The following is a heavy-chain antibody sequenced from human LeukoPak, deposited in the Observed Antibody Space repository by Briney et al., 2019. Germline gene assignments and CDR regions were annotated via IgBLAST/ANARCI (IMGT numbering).Heavy chain of an antibody. J-gene: IGHJ4*02. Sequence: PSETLSLTCAVYGGSFSGYYWSWIRQPPGKGLEWIGEINHSGSTNYNPSLKSRVTISVDTSKNQFSLKLSSVTAADTAVYYCARQQPGVARSSSWYLVGSNYFDYWGQGTLVTVSS. CDR3: ARQQPGVARSSSWYLVGSNYFDY. CDR2: INHSGST. D-gene: IGHD6-13*01. V-gene: IGHV4-34*01. CDR1: GGSFSGYY.